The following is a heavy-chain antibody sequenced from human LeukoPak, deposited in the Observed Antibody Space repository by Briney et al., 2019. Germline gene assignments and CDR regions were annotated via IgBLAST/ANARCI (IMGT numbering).Heavy chain of an antibody. V-gene: IGHV1-2*02. D-gene: IGHD2-2*01. J-gene: IGHJ4*02. CDR3: ARVRCSSTSCYGPLDY. CDR2: INPNSGGT. CDR1: GYTFTGYY. Sequence: ASVKVSCKASGYTFTGYYMHWVRQAPGQGLEWMGWINPNSGGTNYARKFQGRVTMTRDTSISTAYMELSRLRSDDTAVYYCARVRCSSTSCYGPLDYWGQGTLVTVSS.